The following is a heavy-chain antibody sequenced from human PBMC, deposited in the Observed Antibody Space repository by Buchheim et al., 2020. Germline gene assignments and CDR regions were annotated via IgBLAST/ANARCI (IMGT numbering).Heavy chain of an antibody. V-gene: IGHV3-74*01. CDR2: INSDGVTT. J-gene: IGHJ4*02. Sequence: EVQLVESGGGVVQPGGSLRLSCAASGFTFNFNWMHWVRQTPEKGLVWVSHINSDGVTTKYAASVRGRFTISSDNARNTLYLQMNSLGAEDTGIYYCVRDLFEWQLLSPAYWGQGTL. CDR3: VRDLFEWQLLSPAY. D-gene: IGHD3-9*01. CDR1: GFTFNFNW.